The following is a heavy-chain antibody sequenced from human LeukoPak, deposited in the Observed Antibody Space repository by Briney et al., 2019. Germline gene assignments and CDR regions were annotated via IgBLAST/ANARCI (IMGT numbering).Heavy chain of an antibody. D-gene: IGHD2-15*01. V-gene: IGHV3-13*01. CDR1: GFTFTNHD. CDR3: ARDRGGGHMDV. J-gene: IGHJ6*03. Sequence: GGSLRLSCAASGFTFTNHDMHWVRQATGKGLEWVSAIGTAGDTYYPGSVKGRFTISRENAKNSLYLQMNSLRAGDTAVYYCARDRGGGHMDVWGKGTTVTISS. CDR2: IGTAGDT.